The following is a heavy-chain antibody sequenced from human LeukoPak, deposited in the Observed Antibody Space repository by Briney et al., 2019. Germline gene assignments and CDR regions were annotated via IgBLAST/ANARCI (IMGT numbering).Heavy chain of an antibody. V-gene: IGHV4-61*02. CDR1: GGSISSTSYY. Sequence: SSETLSLTCTVSGGSISSTSYYWNWIRQPAGKGLEWIGRIHSSGSTNHNPSLKSRVTISVDTSKNQFSLKLTSVTAADTAVYYCARDGPYSGSYERAFDIWGQGTMVTVSS. J-gene: IGHJ3*02. CDR3: ARDGPYSGSYERAFDI. D-gene: IGHD1-26*01. CDR2: IHSSGST.